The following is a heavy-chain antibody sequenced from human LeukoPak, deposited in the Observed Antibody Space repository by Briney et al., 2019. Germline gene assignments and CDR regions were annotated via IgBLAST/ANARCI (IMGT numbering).Heavy chain of an antibody. Sequence: ASVKVSCKASGYTFTTYCMHWVRQAPGQGLEWIGIINPSGGSASYAPKFQGRVTMTRDTSTGTVYMELSSLSSEDTAVYYCARDEMVRGVSKGDYYYYGMDVWGQGTTVTVSS. V-gene: IGHV1-46*01. CDR3: ARDEMVRGVSKGDYYYYGMDV. CDR1: GYTFTTYC. D-gene: IGHD3-10*01. J-gene: IGHJ6*02. CDR2: INPSGGSA.